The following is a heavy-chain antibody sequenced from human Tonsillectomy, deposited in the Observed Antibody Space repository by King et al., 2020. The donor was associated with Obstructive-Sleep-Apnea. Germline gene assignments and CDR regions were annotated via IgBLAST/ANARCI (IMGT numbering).Heavy chain of an antibody. CDR2: MYYSGRT. Sequence: MQLQESGPGLVKSSETLSLTCTVSVGSISSTNYYWGWIRQPPGKGLEWLGSMYYSGRTYYNPSLTSRVRISVDTSKNQFSLKLSSVTAADTAVYYCARGRLSLFDYWGQGSLVTVSS. D-gene: IGHD3-10*01. V-gene: IGHV4-39*07. J-gene: IGHJ4*02. CDR1: VGSISSTNYY. CDR3: ARGRLSLFDY.